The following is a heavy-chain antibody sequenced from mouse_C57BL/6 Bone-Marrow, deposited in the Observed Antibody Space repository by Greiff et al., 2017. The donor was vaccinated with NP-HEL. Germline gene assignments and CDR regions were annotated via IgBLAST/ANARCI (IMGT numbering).Heavy chain of an antibody. V-gene: IGHV5-12*01. CDR2: ISNGGGST. J-gene: IGHJ4*01. CDR3: ARHDGYYAMDY. Sequence: EVKLVESGGGLVQPGGSLKLSCAASGFTFSDYYMYWVRQTPEKRLEWVAYISNGGGSTYYPDTVKGRFTISRDNAKNTLYRQMSRLKSEDTAMYYCARHDGYYAMDYWGQGTSVTVSS. CDR1: GFTFSDYY.